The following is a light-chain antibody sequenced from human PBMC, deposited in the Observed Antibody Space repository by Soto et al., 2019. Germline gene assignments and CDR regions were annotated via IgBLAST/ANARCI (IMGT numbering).Light chain of an antibody. CDR3: SSYTNTITLV. V-gene: IGLV2-14*01. Sequence: QSALIQPASVSGSPGQSITISCTGTTSDVGGYNHVSWFQQHPGKVPKLMIYDVNNRPSGVSNRFSGSKSGNTASLTISGLQAEDEADYYCSSYTNTITLVFGGGTKLTVL. CDR2: DVN. J-gene: IGLJ2*01. CDR1: TSDVGGYNH.